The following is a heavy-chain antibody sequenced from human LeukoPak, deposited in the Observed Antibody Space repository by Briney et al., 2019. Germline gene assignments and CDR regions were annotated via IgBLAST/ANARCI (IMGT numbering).Heavy chain of an antibody. CDR1: GGSISSGGYY. V-gene: IGHV4-31*03. D-gene: IGHD2/OR15-2a*01. CDR3: ARDAGDFFDY. CDR2: IYYSGST. Sequence: NPSQTLSLTCTVSGGSISSGGYYWSWIRQHPGKGLEWIGYIYYSGSTYYNPSLKSRVTISVDTSKNQFPLKLSSVTAADTAVYYCARDAGDFFDYWGQGTLVTVSS. J-gene: IGHJ4*02.